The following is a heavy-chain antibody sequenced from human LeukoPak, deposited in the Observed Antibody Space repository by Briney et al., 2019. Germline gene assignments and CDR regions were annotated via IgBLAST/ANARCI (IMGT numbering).Heavy chain of an antibody. CDR3: ARDGFGKGRGAYYFDY. Sequence: SETLSLTCTVSGGSISSYYWSWIRQPAGKGLEWIGRIYTSGSTNYNPSLKSRVTISVDKSKNQFSLKLSSVTAADTAVYYCARDGFGKGRGAYYFDYWGQGTLVTVSS. J-gene: IGHJ4*02. CDR1: GGSISSYY. V-gene: IGHV4-4*07. CDR2: IYTSGST. D-gene: IGHD3-10*01.